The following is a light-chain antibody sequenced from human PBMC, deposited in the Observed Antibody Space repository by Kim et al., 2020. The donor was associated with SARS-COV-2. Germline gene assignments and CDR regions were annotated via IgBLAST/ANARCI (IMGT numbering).Light chain of an antibody. CDR1: VLAKKY. CDR3: YSAADNSVV. V-gene: IGLV3-27*01. Sequence: SYELTQPSSVSVSPGQTARITCSGDVLAKKYARWFQQKPGKAPVLVIYKDSERPSGIPERFSGSSSGTTVTLTISGAQVEDEADYYCYSAADNSVVFGGWTQLTVL. J-gene: IGLJ2*01. CDR2: KDS.